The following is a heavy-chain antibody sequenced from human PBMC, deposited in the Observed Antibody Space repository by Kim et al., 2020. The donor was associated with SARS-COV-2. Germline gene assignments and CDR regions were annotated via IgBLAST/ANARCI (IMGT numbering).Heavy chain of an antibody. CDR2: IYYSGST. V-gene: IGHV4-39*07. J-gene: IGHJ4*02. CDR1: GGSISSSSYY. Sequence: SETLSLTCTVSGGSISSSSYYWGWIRQPPGKGLEWIGSIYYSGSTYYNPSLKSRVTISVDTSKNQFSLKLSSVTAADTAVYYCARGIYVWGSYRYDPYAPDYWGQGTLVTVSS. D-gene: IGHD3-16*02. CDR3: ARGIYVWGSYRYDPYAPDY.